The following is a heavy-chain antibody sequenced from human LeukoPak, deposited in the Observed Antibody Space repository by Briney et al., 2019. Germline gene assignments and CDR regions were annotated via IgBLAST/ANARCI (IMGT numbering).Heavy chain of an antibody. D-gene: IGHD3-10*01. Sequence: PGGSLRLSCAASGLTFNIYAMSGVRQAPGKGREWVASMCGSAGCTYYADSVKARFTISRDNSKSTLYLQMNNLRAEDTAVYYCAKDIAFPSGYWGQGTLVTVSS. CDR3: AKDIAFPSGY. V-gene: IGHV3-23*01. CDR1: GLTFNIYA. J-gene: IGHJ4*02. CDR2: MCGSAGCT.